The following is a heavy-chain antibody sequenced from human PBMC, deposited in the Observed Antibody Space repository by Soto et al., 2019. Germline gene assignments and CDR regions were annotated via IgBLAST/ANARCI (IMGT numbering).Heavy chain of an antibody. D-gene: IGHD5-18*01. J-gene: IGHJ4*01. CDR1: GYTFTSHA. CDR3: VRDRDLDRDMVHADL. CDR2: INAGNGNT. V-gene: IGHV1-3*01. Sequence: ASVKVSCKASGYTFTSHAMHWVRQAPGQRLEWMGWINAGNGNTKYSQKFQGRFTISADNAENSVFLQMNSLRDEDTAVYFCVRDRDLDRDMVHADLWGQGTLVTVSS.